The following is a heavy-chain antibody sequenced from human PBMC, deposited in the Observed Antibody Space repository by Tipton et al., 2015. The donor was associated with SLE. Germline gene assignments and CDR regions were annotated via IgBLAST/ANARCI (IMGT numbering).Heavy chain of an antibody. V-gene: IGHV4-34*01. Sequence: LRLSCTVSGGSISSYYWSWIRQPPGKGLEWIGEINHSGSTNYNPSLKSRVTISVDTSKNQFSLKLSSVTAADTAVYYCARGVVLWGQGTLVTVSS. J-gene: IGHJ4*02. CDR1: GGSISSYY. D-gene: IGHD2-15*01. CDR2: INHSGST. CDR3: ARGVVL.